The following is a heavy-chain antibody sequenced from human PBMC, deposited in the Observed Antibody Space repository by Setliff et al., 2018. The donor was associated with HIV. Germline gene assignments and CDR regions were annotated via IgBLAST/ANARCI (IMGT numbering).Heavy chain of an antibody. V-gene: IGHV3-7*01. CDR2: IKQDGSEK. D-gene: IGHD2-15*01. J-gene: IGHJ5*02. CDR3: ARFSGGSRRGFDP. CDR1: GFTFSSYW. Sequence: PGGSLRLSCAASGFTFSSYWMSWVRQAPGKGLEWVASIKQDGSEKYYVDSVKGRFTISRDNAKNSLYLQMNSLRAEDTAVYFCARFSGGSRRGFDPWGQGTLVTAPQ.